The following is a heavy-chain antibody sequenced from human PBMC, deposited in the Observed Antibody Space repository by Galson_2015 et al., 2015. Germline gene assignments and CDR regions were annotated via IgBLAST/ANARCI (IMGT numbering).Heavy chain of an antibody. V-gene: IGHV1-8*01. D-gene: IGHD1-26*01. CDR3: AREGKHIAGANDGFDP. Sequence: SVKVSCKASGYTFTSYDINWVRQATGQGLEWMGWMKPDGGKTCYAQKLQGRVTMTRNTSISSAYMELNSLRSEDTAVYYCAREGKHIAGANDGFDPWGQGTLVTVSS. CDR2: MKPDGGKT. CDR1: GYTFTSYD. J-gene: IGHJ5*02.